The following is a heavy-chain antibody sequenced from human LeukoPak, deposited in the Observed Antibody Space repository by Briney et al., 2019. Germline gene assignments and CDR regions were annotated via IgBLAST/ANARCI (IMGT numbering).Heavy chain of an antibody. Sequence: GGSLRLSCTASGFTFSSYSLNWVRQAPGKGLEWVSSVSTGSNYIYYADSVKGRFTISRDNDKNSLYLQMNSLRVEDTAVYYCARAQQLWLRMDYYYYGMDVWGQGTTVTVSS. J-gene: IGHJ6*02. CDR3: ARAQQLWLRMDYYYYGMDV. V-gene: IGHV3-21*01. D-gene: IGHD5-18*01. CDR1: GFTFSSYS. CDR2: VSTGSNYI.